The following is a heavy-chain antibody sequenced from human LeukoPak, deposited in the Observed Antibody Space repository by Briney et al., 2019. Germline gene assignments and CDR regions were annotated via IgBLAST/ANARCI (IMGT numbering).Heavy chain of an antibody. CDR1: GGSITSYY. D-gene: IGHD3-10*02. Sequence: SETLSLTCTVSGGSITSYYWSWIRQPPGKGLEWIAYTHYTGSTNYNPSLKSRVTISLDTSKKQLSLKVTSVTAADTAIYYCATYHFRGPTHYFDYWGQGALVTVSS. CDR3: ATYHFRGPTHYFDY. CDR2: THYTGST. V-gene: IGHV4-59*01. J-gene: IGHJ4*02.